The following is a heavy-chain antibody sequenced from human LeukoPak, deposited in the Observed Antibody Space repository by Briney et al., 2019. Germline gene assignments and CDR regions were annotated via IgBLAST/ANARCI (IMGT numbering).Heavy chain of an antibody. CDR3: ARDYYEGYYHGLDV. V-gene: IGHV4-39*02. J-gene: IGHJ6*02. Sequence: SETLSLTCTVSGGSISSSSYYWGWIRQSPRKGLEWIGEITHSGNAYYNPSLKSRVTISIDTSKHHFSLKVNSVTAADTAVYYCARDYYEGYYHGLDVWGQGTTVIVSS. CDR2: ITHSGNA. D-gene: IGHD3-3*01. CDR1: GGSISSSSYY.